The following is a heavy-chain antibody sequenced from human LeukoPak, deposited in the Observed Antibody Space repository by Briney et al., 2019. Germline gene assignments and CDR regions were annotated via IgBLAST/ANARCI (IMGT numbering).Heavy chain of an antibody. Sequence: PGGSLRLSCAASGFTFSSYNMNWVRQAPGKGLEWVAFIRYDGSNKYYADSAKGRFTTSRDNSKNTLYLQMNSLRAEDTAVYYCAKLTGPGQYYFDYWGQGTLVTVSS. CDR1: GFTFSSYN. D-gene: IGHD1-20*01. V-gene: IGHV3-30*02. CDR3: AKLTGPGQYYFDY. J-gene: IGHJ4*02. CDR2: IRYDGSNK.